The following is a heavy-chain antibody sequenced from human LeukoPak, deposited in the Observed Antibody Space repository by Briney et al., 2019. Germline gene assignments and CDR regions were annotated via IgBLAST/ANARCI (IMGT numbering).Heavy chain of an antibody. J-gene: IGHJ4*02. CDR1: GFTFSSYA. D-gene: IGHD1-26*01. CDR3: AREGSGSYPAFDY. CDR2: IGGSGGTT. V-gene: IGHV3-23*01. Sequence: GGSLRLSCAASGFTFSSYAMTWVRQAPGKGLEWVSAIGGSGGTTYYADSVKGRFTISRDNAKNSLYLQMNSLRAEDTAVYYCAREGSGSYPAFDYWGQGTLVTASS.